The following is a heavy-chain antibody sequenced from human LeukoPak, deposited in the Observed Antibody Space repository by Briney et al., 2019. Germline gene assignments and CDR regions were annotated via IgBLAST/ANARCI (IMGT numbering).Heavy chain of an antibody. CDR2: IYYSGST. CDR1: GGSISSSSYY. V-gene: IGHV4-39*01. CDR3: ARQHKAAAGQADDY. Sequence: SETLSLTCSVSGGSISSSSYYWGWIRQPPGKGLEWIGSIYYSGSTYYNPSLKSRVTISVDTSKNQFSLRLSSVTAADTAVYYCARQHKAAAGQADDYWGQGTLVTVSS. D-gene: IGHD6-13*01. J-gene: IGHJ4*02.